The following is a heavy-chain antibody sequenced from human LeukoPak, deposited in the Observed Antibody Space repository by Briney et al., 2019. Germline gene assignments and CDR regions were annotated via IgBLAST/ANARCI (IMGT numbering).Heavy chain of an antibody. Sequence: SETLSLTCSVSGVSISSHYWAWIRQPAGKGLEWIGRIYNTGSANYNPSLKGRVSMSLDTSNNQFSLNLTSVPAADTAVYYCTRDVFFRAHNWFDPWGQGTLVTVSS. V-gene: IGHV4-4*07. D-gene: IGHD2/OR15-2a*01. J-gene: IGHJ5*02. CDR2: IYNTGSA. CDR1: GVSISSHY. CDR3: TRDVFFRAHNWFDP.